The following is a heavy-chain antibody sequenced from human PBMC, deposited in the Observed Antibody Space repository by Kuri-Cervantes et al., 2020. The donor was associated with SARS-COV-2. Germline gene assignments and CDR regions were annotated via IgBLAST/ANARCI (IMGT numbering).Heavy chain of an antibody. Sequence: GESLKISCAASGFTFSGHWIHWVRQAPGKGLVWVSRINPDGSYTNNADSVKGRFTISRDNAKNTLYLQMNSLRAEDTAVYYCARDSSDWHMDNGMDVWGQGTTVTVSS. J-gene: IGHJ6*02. V-gene: IGHV3-74*01. CDR1: GFTFSGHW. D-gene: IGHD2-21*02. CDR3: ARDSSDWHMDNGMDV. CDR2: INPDGSYT.